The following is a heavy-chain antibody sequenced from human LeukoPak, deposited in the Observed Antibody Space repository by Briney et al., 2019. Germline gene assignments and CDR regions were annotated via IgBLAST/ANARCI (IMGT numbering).Heavy chain of an antibody. CDR3: ARARRTVAARRGYYYYYMDV. D-gene: IGHD6-6*01. Sequence: VASVKVSCKASGYTFTSYDINWVRQATGQGLEWMGWMNPNSGNTGYAQKFQGRVTMTRNTSISTACMELSSLRSEDTAVYYCARARRTVAARRGYYYYYMDVWGKGTTVTVSS. J-gene: IGHJ6*03. CDR1: GYTFTSYD. CDR2: MNPNSGNT. V-gene: IGHV1-8*01.